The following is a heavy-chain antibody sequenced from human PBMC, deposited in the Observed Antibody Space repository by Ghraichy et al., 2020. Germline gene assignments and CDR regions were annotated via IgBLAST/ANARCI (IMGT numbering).Heavy chain of an antibody. V-gene: IGHV2-26*01. D-gene: IGHD3-10*01. Sequence: SGPTLVKPTETLTLTCTVSGFSLSNARMGVSWIRQPPGKALEWLAHIFSNDEKSYSTSLKSRLTISKDTSKSQVVLTMTNMDPVDTATYYCARITMVRGVIMNDAFDIWGQGTMVTVSS. CDR2: IFSNDEK. CDR1: GFSLSNARMG. J-gene: IGHJ3*02. CDR3: ARITMVRGVIMNDAFDI.